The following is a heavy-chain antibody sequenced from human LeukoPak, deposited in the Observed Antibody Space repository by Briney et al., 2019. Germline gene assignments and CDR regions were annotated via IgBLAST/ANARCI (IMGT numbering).Heavy chain of an antibody. J-gene: IGHJ4*02. CDR1: GGSISSSSYY. V-gene: IGHV4-39*07. CDR3: ARAHCTATSCHHFDY. Sequence: PSETLSLTCTVSGGSISSSSYYWGWIRQPPGKGLEWIGSIYYSGSTYYNPSLESRVTMSVDTSKNQFSLKLSSVTAADTAVYYCARAHCTATSCHHFDYWGQGALVTVSS. D-gene: IGHD2-2*01. CDR2: IYYSGST.